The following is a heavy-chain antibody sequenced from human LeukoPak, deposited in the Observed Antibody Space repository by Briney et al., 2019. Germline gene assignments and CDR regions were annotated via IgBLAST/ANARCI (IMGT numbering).Heavy chain of an antibody. CDR3: ANLLRWEPY. CDR2: ISGSGGNT. V-gene: IGHV3-23*01. CDR1: GFTFSSYA. D-gene: IGHD4-23*01. J-gene: IGHJ4*02. Sequence: PGGSLRLSCAASGFTFSSYAMSWVRQAPGKGLEWVSAISGSGGNTYYRDSVKGRFTISRDNSKNTLYLQMNSLRAEDTAVYYCANLLRWEPYWGQGTLVTVSS.